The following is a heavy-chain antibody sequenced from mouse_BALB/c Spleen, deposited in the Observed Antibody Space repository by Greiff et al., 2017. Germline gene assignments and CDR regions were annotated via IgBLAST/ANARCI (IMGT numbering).Heavy chain of an antibody. Sequence: EVQRVESGAELVKPGASVKLSCTASGFNIKDTYMHWVKQRPEQGLEWIGRIDPANGNTKYDPKFQGKATITADTSSNTAYLQLSSLTSEYTAVYYCTSPSAMIAAFAYWGQGTLVTVSA. CDR3: TSPSAMIAAFAY. V-gene: IGHV14-3*02. CDR1: GFNIKDTY. D-gene: IGHD2-4*01. CDR2: IDPANGNT. J-gene: IGHJ3*01.